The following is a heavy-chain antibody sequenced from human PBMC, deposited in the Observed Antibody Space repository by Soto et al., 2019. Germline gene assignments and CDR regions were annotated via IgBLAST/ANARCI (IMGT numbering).Heavy chain of an antibody. V-gene: IGHV4-31*03. J-gene: IGHJ4*02. CDR2: IYSSGST. CDR3: ARTDSSGYYFVY. D-gene: IGHD3-22*01. Sequence: QVQLQESGPGLVKPSQTLSLTCTVSGDFISSGSYYWRWIRQLPGKGLEWIGYIYSSGSTYYNPSLKSRITISLDTSKNQFSLNLSSVTAADTAVYYWARTDSSGYYFVYWGQGTLVTVFS. CDR1: GDFISSGSYY.